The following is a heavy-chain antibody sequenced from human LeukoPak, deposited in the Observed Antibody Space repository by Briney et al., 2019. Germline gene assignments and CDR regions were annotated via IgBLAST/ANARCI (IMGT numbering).Heavy chain of an antibody. CDR3: TKDPNGDYVGAFDP. Sequence: GGSLRLSCAASGFTFSSYAMSWVRQAPGKGLEWVSSISSRHLTTYYTDSVKGRFTISRDNSKNTLYLQMNSLRAEDTAVYYCTKDPNGDYVGAFDPWGQGTRVTVSS. CDR1: GFTFSSYA. CDR2: ISSRHLTT. V-gene: IGHV3-23*01. J-gene: IGHJ5*02. D-gene: IGHD4-17*01.